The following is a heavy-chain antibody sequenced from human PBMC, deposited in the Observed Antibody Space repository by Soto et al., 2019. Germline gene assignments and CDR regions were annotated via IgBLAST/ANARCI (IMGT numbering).Heavy chain of an antibody. J-gene: IGHJ5*02. V-gene: IGHV3-21*01. Sequence: PGGSLRLSCAASGFTFRSFTMNWVRQAPGKGLEWVSTISSNSAYIYYTDALRGRFTISRDNAKNSLHLQMNSLRAEDTAVYYCTRDASPHSSARGCLDPWGQGPLVTVYS. CDR3: TRDASPHSSARGCLDP. CDR2: ISSNSAYI. CDR1: GFTFRSFT. D-gene: IGHD6-13*01.